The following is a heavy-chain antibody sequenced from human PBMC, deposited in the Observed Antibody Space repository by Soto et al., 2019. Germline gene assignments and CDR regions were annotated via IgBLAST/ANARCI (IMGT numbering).Heavy chain of an antibody. Sequence: EVQLVESGGGLVQPGGSLKLSCAASGFTFSGPAMHWVRQASGKGLEWVGRIRSKANSYATAYAASVKGRFTISRDDSKNTAYLQMNSLKTEDTAVYYRTSSAVAGTGGYWGQGTLVTVSS. D-gene: IGHD6-19*01. V-gene: IGHV3-73*01. CDR2: IRSKANSYAT. J-gene: IGHJ4*02. CDR3: TSSAVAGTGGY. CDR1: GFTFSGPA.